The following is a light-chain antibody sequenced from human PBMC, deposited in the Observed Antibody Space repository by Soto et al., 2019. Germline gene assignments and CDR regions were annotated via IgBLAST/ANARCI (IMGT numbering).Light chain of an antibody. Sequence: QSALTQPASVSGSPGQSITLPCSGSSNDIGAYNFVSWYRQYPGKAPKLMIYEVTHRPPGVSNRFAASKSGNTASLTISGLRAEDEADYYCSSYTTSSSLIFGGGTKLTVL. CDR2: EVT. CDR3: SSYTTSSSLI. V-gene: IGLV2-14*01. CDR1: SNDIGAYNF. J-gene: IGLJ2*01.